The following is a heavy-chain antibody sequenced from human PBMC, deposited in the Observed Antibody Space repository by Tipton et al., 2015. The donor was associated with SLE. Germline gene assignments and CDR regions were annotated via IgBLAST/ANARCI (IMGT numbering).Heavy chain of an antibody. CDR1: GFNFRTSA. Sequence: GSLRLSCEASGFNFRTSAMTWVRQAPGKGLEWVSLIYTIGTTSYADSVRGRFTLSRDNSKNTLYLQMNSLRVDDTAVYYCVRDNNWSAFDYWGQGSLVTVSS. CDR2: IYTIGTT. J-gene: IGHJ4*02. CDR3: VRDNNWSAFDY. D-gene: IGHD1-1*01. V-gene: IGHV3-23*03.